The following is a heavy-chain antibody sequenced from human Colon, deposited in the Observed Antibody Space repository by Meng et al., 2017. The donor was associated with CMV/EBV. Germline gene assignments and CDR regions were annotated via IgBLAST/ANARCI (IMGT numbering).Heavy chain of an antibody. CDR2: ISYDRNNK. V-gene: IGHV3-30*18. CDR3: AKDGNDHDSSCRSWPRDWRYFDS. J-gene: IGHJ4*02. D-gene: IGHD6-6*01. Sequence: MHWVRQAPGKGLEWVAVISYDRNNKYYADSVKGRFTVCRDSSQNTLYLQMNRLRAEDTALYYCAKDGNDHDSSCRSWPRDWRYFDSWGQGTLVTVSS.